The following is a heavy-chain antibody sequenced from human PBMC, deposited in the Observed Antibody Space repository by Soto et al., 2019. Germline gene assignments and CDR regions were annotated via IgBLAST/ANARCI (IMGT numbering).Heavy chain of an antibody. CDR2: ISGLSSYI. Sequence: EVQLVESGGGLVKPGGSLRLSCAASGFTFSRYGMNWVRQAPGKGLELVSSISGLSSYIYYADSVKGRFTVSRDNGKNSLYGEMNRLRAEETAVEFRAGEPQQRLAEPLHVGKDVWGQGTTVIVSS. J-gene: IGHJ6*02. CDR1: GFTFSRYG. V-gene: IGHV3-21*02. CDR3: AGEPQQRLAEPLHVGKDV. D-gene: IGHD6-25*01.